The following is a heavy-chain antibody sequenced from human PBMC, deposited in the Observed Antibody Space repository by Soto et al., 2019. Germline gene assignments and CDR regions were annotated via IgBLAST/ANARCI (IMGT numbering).Heavy chain of an antibody. CDR3: SRDPYHGLMVNAPNLYGMDV. D-gene: IGHD2-8*01. CDR2: ISTYNGNT. Sequence: QVQLVQSGAEVKKPGASVKVSCKASGYTFTTYDISWVRQAPGQGLEWMGRISTYNGNTNYPQSLQGRLTMTTDTSTTTAYMELRSLRSDDTAVDYCSRDPYHGLMVNAPNLYGMDVLGQGTTVIVSS. J-gene: IGHJ6*02. CDR1: GYTFTTYD. V-gene: IGHV1-18*01.